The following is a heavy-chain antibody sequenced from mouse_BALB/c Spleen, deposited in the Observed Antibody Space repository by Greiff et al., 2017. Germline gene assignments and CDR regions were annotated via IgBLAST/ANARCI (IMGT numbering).Heavy chain of an antibody. J-gene: IGHJ2*01. V-gene: IGHV1-54*01. CDR1: GYAFTNYL. CDR3: ARLVYGLRSDY. CDR2: INPGSGGT. Sequence: QDQLQQSGAELVRPGTSVKVSCKASGYAFTNYLIEWVKQRPGQGLEWIGVINPGSGGTNYNEKFKGKATLTADKSSSTAYMQLSSLTSDDSAVYFCARLVYGLRSDYWGQGTTLTVSS. D-gene: IGHD2-2*01.